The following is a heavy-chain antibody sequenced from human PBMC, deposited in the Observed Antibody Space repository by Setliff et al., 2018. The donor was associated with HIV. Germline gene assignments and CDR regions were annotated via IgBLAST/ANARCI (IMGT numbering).Heavy chain of an antibody. CDR1: GYMFIAYG. V-gene: IGHV1-18*01. Sequence: GASVKVSCKTSGYMFIAYGMSWVRRAPGQGLEWMGWIGPYNGRTEYAQEFQGRVSLTIDTSASTAYMELRSLRSDDTAVDYWARDDGCYNYAEAFDVWGQGTMVTVSS. D-gene: IGHD3-16*01. CDR2: IGPYNGRT. CDR3: ARDDGCYNYAEAFDV. J-gene: IGHJ3*01.